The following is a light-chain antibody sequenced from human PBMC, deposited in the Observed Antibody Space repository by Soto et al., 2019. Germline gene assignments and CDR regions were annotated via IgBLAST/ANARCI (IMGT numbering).Light chain of an antibody. CDR3: QRRSYWLS. V-gene: IGKV3-11*01. CDR1: QSVSIY. CDR2: EAS. Sequence: EIVLTQSPATLSLSPGERATLSCRASQSVSIYLAWYEQKPGQAPGLLIYEASNRASGIPARFSGSVSGTDFTLTISSLEPEDFAVYYCQRRSYWLSFGGGTKVEIK. J-gene: IGKJ4*01.